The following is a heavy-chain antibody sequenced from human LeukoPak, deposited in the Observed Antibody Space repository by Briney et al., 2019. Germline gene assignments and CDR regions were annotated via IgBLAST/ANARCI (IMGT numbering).Heavy chain of an antibody. J-gene: IGHJ1*01. Sequence: GGSLRLSCAASGFTFSSYGMHWVRQAPGKGLEWVAVISYDGSNKYYADSVKGRFTISRDNSKNTLYLQMNSLRAEDTAVYYCANGNGYFQHWGQGTLVTASS. CDR2: ISYDGSNK. D-gene: IGHD2-8*01. CDR1: GFTFSSYG. V-gene: IGHV3-30*18. CDR3: ANGNGYFQH.